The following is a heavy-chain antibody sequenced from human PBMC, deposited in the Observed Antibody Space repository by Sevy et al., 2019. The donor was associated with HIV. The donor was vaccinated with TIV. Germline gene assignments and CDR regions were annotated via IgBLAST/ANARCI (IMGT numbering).Heavy chain of an antibody. V-gene: IGHV4-59*01. Sequence: SETLSLTCTVSGGSMSGYYWSWIRQPPGKGLEWIGYFYYSRSTNYNPSLKSRVTISVDTSRNHSSLKLRSVTAADTTVYYCARASPEYYYGLDVWGHGTTVTVSS. CDR2: FYYSRST. J-gene: IGHJ6*02. CDR3: ARASPEYYYGLDV. CDR1: GGSMSGYY.